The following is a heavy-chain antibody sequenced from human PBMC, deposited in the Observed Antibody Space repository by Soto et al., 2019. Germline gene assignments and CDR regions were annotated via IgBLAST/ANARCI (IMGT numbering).Heavy chain of an antibody. J-gene: IGHJ6*03. CDR1: GGSISGHY. Sequence: QVQLQESGPGLVKPSETLSLTCTVSGGSISGHYWSWIRQPPGRGLEWIGYIYYSGTTKYNPSLESRVTISVDTSTNQFALMLTSVTAADTAVYYCARLVTSDSFYYYIGVWGKGTTVTVSS. D-gene: IGHD4-17*01. CDR3: ARLVTSDSFYYYIGV. V-gene: IGHV4-59*08. CDR2: IYYSGTT.